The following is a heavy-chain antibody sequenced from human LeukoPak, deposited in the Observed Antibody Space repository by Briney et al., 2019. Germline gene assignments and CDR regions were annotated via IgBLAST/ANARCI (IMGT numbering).Heavy chain of an antibody. CDR2: INHSGST. CDR3: ARGTARYYYYGMDV. CDR1: GGSFSGYY. V-gene: IGHV4-34*01. Sequence: PSETLSLTCAVYGGSFSGYYWSWIRQPPGKGLEWIGEINHSGSTNYNPSLKSRVTISVDTSKSQFSLKLSSVTAADTAVYYCARGTARYYYYGMDVWGQGTTVTVSS. J-gene: IGHJ6*02. D-gene: IGHD5-18*01.